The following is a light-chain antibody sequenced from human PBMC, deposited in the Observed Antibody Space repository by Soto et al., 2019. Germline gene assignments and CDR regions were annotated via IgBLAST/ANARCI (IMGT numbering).Light chain of an antibody. CDR2: GAS. Sequence: EIVMTQSQATLSVSPGERATLSCRASQSVSSNLAWYQQKPGQPPRLLIYGASSRATGIQDRFSGSGSGTDFTLNISSLKHEDFAVYYCQQYNRGPVTFGKGPKVDTK. CDR3: QQYNRGPVT. CDR1: QSVSSN. V-gene: IGKV3-15*01. J-gene: IGKJ1*01.